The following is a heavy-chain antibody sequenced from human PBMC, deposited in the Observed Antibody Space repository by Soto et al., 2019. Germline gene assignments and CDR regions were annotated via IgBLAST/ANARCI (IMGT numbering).Heavy chain of an antibody. CDR3: ARPWGIVPAALYYYYGMDV. Sequence: ASVKVSCKASGYTSTSYYMHWVRQAPGQGLEWMGIINPSGGSTSYAQKFQGRVTMTRDTSTSTVYMELSSLRSEDTAVYYCARPWGIVPAALYYYYGMDVWGQGPTVTVSS. V-gene: IGHV1-46*01. CDR2: INPSGGST. J-gene: IGHJ6*02. D-gene: IGHD2-2*01. CDR1: GYTSTSYY.